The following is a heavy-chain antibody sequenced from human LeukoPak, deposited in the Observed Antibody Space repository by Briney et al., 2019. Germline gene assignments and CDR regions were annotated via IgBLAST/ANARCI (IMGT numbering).Heavy chain of an antibody. D-gene: IGHD2-21*01. Sequence: GASVKVSCKTSGYTFSGYYITWVRQAPGQGLEWMGWISGYNGKTGYAQKFQGRVTMTTETSTRTGYMELRSLTSDDTAVYYCVRDDPWPYPIDYWGQGTLITVSS. V-gene: IGHV1-18*04. CDR1: GYTFSGYY. CDR3: VRDDPWPYPIDY. J-gene: IGHJ4*02. CDR2: ISGYNGKT.